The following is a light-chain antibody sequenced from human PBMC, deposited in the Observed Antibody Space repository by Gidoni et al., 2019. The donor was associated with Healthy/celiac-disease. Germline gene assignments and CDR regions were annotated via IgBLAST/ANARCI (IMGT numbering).Light chain of an antibody. CDR1: SSDVGGYNY. Sequence: QSALTQPPSASGSPGQSVTISCTGTSSDVGGYNYVSWYQQHPGKAPQLMIYEVSKRPSGVPDRFSGSKSGNTASLTVSGLQAEDEADYYCSSRGVFGGGTKLTVL. V-gene: IGLV2-8*01. J-gene: IGLJ3*02. CDR3: SSRGV. CDR2: EVS.